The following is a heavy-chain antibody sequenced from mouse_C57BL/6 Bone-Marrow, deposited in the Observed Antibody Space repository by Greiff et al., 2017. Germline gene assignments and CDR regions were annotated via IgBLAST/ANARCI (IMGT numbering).Heavy chain of an antibody. CDR1: GYAFSSSW. V-gene: IGHV1-82*01. J-gene: IGHJ4*01. CDR3: ARRNPLAMDY. CDR2: IYPGDGDT. Sequence: QVQLQQSGPELVKPGASVKISCKASGYAFSSSWMNWVKQRPGKGLEWIGRIYPGDGDTTYNGKFKGKATLTADKSSSTAYMQLSSLTSEDSAVYFCARRNPLAMDYWGQATSVTVSS.